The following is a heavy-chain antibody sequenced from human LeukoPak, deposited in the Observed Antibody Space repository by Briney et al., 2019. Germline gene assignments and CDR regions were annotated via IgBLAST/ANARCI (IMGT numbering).Heavy chain of an antibody. Sequence: SETLSLTCTVSGGSISSGSYCWSWIRQPAGKGLEWIGHIYSSGSTNYNPSLKRRVTISVDTSKNQFSLKLGSVTAADTAVYYCARVARCTSCFDVDYWGQGTLVTVSS. CDR3: ARVARCTSCFDVDY. CDR2: IYSSGST. J-gene: IGHJ4*02. D-gene: IGHD2-2*01. CDR1: GGSISSGSYC. V-gene: IGHV4-61*09.